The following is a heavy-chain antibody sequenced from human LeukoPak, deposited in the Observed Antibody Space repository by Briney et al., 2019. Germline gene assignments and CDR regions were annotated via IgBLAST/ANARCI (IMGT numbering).Heavy chain of an antibody. V-gene: IGHV1-69*13. D-gene: IGHD3-22*01. CDR2: IIPIFGTA. Sequence: SVKVSCKASGGTFSSYAISWVRQAPGQGLEWMGGIIPIFGTANYAQKFQGRVTITADESTSTAYMELSSLRSEDTAVYYCARMHYYDSSGDNWFDPWGQGTLVTVSS. CDR1: GGTFSSYA. J-gene: IGHJ5*02. CDR3: ARMHYYDSSGDNWFDP.